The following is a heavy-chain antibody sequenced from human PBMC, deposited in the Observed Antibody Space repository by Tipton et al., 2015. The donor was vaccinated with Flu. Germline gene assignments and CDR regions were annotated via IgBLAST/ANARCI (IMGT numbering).Heavy chain of an antibody. CDR1: GHSISSAYY. J-gene: IGHJ4*02. CDR2: IFHTGST. CDR3: ARSTYYYGSGSADY. V-gene: IGHV4-38-2*02. Sequence: TLSLTCSISGHSISSAYYWDWIRQPPGKGLEWIGNIFHTGSTYHNPSLKSRVTISVDTSKNQFSLKVFSVTAADTAVYYCARSTYYYGSGSADYWGQGTLVTVSS. D-gene: IGHD3-10*01.